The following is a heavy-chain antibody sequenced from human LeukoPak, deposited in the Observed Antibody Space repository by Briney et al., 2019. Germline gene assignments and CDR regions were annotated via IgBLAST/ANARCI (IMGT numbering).Heavy chain of an antibody. CDR1: VFTFSSYE. V-gene: IGHV3-48*03. Sequence: GWSLSLSCAASVFTFSSYEMNGVPGAPGGGLGWVLYISSSGSTIYYADCVKGRFTISRDNAKNSLYLQMNSLRAEDTAVYYCAELGITMIGGVWGKGTTVTISS. J-gene: IGHJ6*04. D-gene: IGHD3-10*02. CDR2: ISSSGSTI. CDR3: AELGITMIGGV.